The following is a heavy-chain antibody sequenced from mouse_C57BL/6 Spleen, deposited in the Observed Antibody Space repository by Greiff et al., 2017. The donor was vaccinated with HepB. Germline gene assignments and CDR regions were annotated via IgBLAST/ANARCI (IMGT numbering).Heavy chain of an antibody. D-gene: IGHD1-1*01. Sequence: VQLQQSGPELVKPGASVKIPCKASGYTFTDYNMDWVKQSHGKSLEWIGDINPNNGGTIYNQKFKGKATLTVDKSSSAAYMELRSLTSEDTAVYYCARGGTTGFDYWGQGTTLTVSS. V-gene: IGHV1-18*01. CDR3: ARGGTTGFDY. CDR1: GYTFTDYN. J-gene: IGHJ2*01. CDR2: INPNNGGT.